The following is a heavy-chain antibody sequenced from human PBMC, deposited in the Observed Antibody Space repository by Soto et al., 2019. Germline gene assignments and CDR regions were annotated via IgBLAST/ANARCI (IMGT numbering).Heavy chain of an antibody. Sequence: DVQLVESGGGLIQPGESLRLSCSASGLTISGKKYVAWVRQAPGKGLEWVSALYDVDGSFYADSVKGRFTTSSDSSKTTVYLQMNDLRPDDTAVYYCATWHEWEHAYDVWGQGTTVTVSS. CDR1: GLTISGKKY. CDR3: ATWHEWEHAYDV. V-gene: IGHV3-53*01. CDR2: LYDVDGS. J-gene: IGHJ3*01. D-gene: IGHD1-1*01.